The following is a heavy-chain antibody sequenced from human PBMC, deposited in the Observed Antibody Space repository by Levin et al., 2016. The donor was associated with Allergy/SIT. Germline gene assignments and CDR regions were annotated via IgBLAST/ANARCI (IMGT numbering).Heavy chain of an antibody. V-gene: IGHV4-31*02. J-gene: IGHJ5*02. D-gene: IGHD2-8*02. CDR2: IYYSGST. CDR3: AREDTVYNWFDP. Sequence: PGKGLEWIGYIYYSGSTYYNPSLKSRVTISVDTSKNQFSLKLSSVTAADTAVYYCAREDTVYNWFDPWGQGTLVTVSS.